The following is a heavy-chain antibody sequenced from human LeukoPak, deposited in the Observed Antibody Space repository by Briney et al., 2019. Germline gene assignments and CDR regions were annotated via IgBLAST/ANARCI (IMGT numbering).Heavy chain of an antibody. CDR1: GFTFSRYW. V-gene: IGHV3-7*04. J-gene: IGHJ5*02. Sequence: PGGSLRLSCGASGFTFSRYWMTWVRQAPGKGLEWVANIKQDGSDDYYVDSVKGRFTISRDNAKNSLFLQMNSLRPEDTAVYYCARAASYYFGSGIRYYWFDPWGQGTLVTVSS. CDR3: ARAASYYFGSGIRYYWFDP. D-gene: IGHD3-10*01. CDR2: IKQDGSDD.